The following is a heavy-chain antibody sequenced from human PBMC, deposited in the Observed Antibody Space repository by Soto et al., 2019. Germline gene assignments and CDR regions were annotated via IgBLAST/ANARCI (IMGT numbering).Heavy chain of an antibody. CDR2: INHSGST. CDR1: GGSFSGYY. J-gene: IGHJ4*02. V-gene: IGHV4-34*01. CDR3: ARLSGYGGSSHDY. D-gene: IGHD4-17*01. Sequence: QVQLQQWGAGLLKPSETLSLTCAVYGGSFSGYYWSWIRQPPGKGLEWIGEINHSGSTNYNPSLKSRVXXSXDXXQHQFSLRLSSVTAADPAVYYCARLSGYGGSSHDYWGQGTLVTVSS.